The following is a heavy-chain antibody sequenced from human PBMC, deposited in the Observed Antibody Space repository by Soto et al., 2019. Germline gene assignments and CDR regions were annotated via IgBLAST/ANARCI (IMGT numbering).Heavy chain of an antibody. CDR1: GFTFSSYS. CDR2: ISSSSSTI. V-gene: IGHV3-48*02. CDR3: ASVEMADKVWGFDY. J-gene: IGHJ4*02. D-gene: IGHD3-16*01. Sequence: GGSLRLSCAASGFTFSSYSMNWVRQAPGKGLEWVSYISSSSSTIYYADSVKGRFTISRDNAKNSLYLQMNSLRDEDTAVYYCASVEMADKVWGFDYWGQGTLVTVSS.